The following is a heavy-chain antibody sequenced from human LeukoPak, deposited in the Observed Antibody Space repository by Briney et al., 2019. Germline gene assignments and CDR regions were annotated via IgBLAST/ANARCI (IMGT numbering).Heavy chain of an antibody. CDR2: IYYSGST. CDR3: ARNGDFWSGYTMREFDP. D-gene: IGHD3-3*01. Sequence: SETLSLTCTVSGGSISSSSYYWGWIRQPPGKGLEWIGSIYYSGSTYYNPSLKSRVTISVDTSKNQFSLKLSSVTAADTAVYYCARNGDFWSGYTMREFDPWGQGTLVTVSS. J-gene: IGHJ5*02. CDR1: GGSISSSSYY. V-gene: IGHV4-39*07.